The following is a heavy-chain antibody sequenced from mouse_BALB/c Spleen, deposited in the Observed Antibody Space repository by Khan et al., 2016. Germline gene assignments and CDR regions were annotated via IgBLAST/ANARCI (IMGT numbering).Heavy chain of an antibody. J-gene: IGHJ2*01. Sequence: EVQLQESGPDLVKPSQSLSLTCTVTGYSIPSHYSWHWIRHFPGNKLEWMGYIHYSGSTNYNPSLKSRISITRDTSKNQFFLQLNSVTTEDTATXSCTTSLSGYWYYFDYWGQGTTLTVSS. CDR2: IHYSGST. D-gene: IGHD3-1*01. CDR3: TTSLSGYWYYFDY. CDR1: GYSIPSHYS. V-gene: IGHV3-1*02.